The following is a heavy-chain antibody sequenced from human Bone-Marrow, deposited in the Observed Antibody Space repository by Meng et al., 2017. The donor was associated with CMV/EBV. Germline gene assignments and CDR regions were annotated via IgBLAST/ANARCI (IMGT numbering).Heavy chain of an antibody. D-gene: IGHD6-13*01. Sequence: GESLKISCAASGFTFSSYWMSWVRQAPGKGLEWVANIKQDGSEKYYVDSVKGRFTISRDNAKNSLYLQMNSLRAEDTAVYYCTSPSSSPDKYNWFDPWGQGTLVTVSS. V-gene: IGHV3-7*01. CDR1: GFTFSSYW. J-gene: IGHJ5*02. CDR2: IKQDGSEK. CDR3: TSPSSSPDKYNWFDP.